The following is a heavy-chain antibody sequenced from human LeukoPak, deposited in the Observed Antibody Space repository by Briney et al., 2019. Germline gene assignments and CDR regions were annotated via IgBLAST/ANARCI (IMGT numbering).Heavy chain of an antibody. Sequence: GRSLRLSCAASGFTFSSYAMHWVRQAPGKGLDWVAVISYDGSNKYYADSVKGRFTIFRDNSQNTLYLQMNSLRAEDTAVYYCAREHSSSWRYFDYWGQGTLVTVSS. J-gene: IGHJ4*02. V-gene: IGHV3-30*04. D-gene: IGHD6-13*01. CDR3: AREHSSSWRYFDY. CDR1: GFTFSSYA. CDR2: ISYDGSNK.